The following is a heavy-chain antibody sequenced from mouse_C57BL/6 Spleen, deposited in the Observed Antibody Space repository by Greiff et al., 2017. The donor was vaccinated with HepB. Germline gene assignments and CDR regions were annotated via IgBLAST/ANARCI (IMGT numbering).Heavy chain of an antibody. D-gene: IGHD1-1*01. J-gene: IGHJ4*01. CDR3: ARVLRYSAMDY. CDR2: IDPSDSYT. Sequence: QVHVKQPGAELVMPGASVKLSCKASGYTFTSYWMHWVKQRPGQGLEWIGEIDPSDSYTNYNQKFKGKSTLTVDKSSSTAYMQLSSLTSEDSAVYYCARVLRYSAMDYWGQGTSVTVSS. V-gene: IGHV1-69*01. CDR1: GYTFTSYW.